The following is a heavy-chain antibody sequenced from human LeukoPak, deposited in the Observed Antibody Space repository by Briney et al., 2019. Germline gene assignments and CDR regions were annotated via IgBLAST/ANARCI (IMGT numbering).Heavy chain of an antibody. CDR1: GFTLSNAW. Sequence: RGSPRLSCVASGFTLSNAWMSWVRQAPGKGLEWVGRIKSKTDGGTTDYAAPVKGRFTISRDDSKNTLYLQMNNLNTEDTAVYYCTTVHRITGDWGQGTLVTVSS. J-gene: IGHJ4*02. D-gene: IGHD1-14*01. V-gene: IGHV3-15*01. CDR3: TTVHRITGD. CDR2: IKSKTDGGTT.